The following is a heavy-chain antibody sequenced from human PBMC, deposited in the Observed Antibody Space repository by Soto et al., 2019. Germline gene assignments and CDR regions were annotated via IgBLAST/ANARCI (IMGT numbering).Heavy chain of an antibody. D-gene: IGHD5-18*01. CDR2: IKQDGSEK. Sequence: SGGSLRLSCAASGFTFSSYWMSWVRQAPGKGLEWVANIKQDGSEKYYVDSVRGRFTISRDNAKNSLYLQMNILRAEDTAVYYCARVAWIQLLNYLYYWGQGTLVTVSS. CDR1: GFTFSSYW. V-gene: IGHV3-7*01. CDR3: ARVAWIQLLNYLYY. J-gene: IGHJ4*02.